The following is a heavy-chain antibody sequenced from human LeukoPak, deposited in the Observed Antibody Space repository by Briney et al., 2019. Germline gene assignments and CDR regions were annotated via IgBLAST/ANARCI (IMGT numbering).Heavy chain of an antibody. V-gene: IGHV4-39*01. CDR1: GGSISSSSYY. Sequence: SETLSLTCTVSGGSISSSSYYWGWIRQPPGKGLEWIGSIYYSGSTYYNPSLKSRVTISVDTSKNQFSLKLGSVTAADTAVYYCATSVEMATRYYFDYWGQGTLVTVSS. CDR2: IYYSGST. D-gene: IGHD5-24*01. CDR3: ATSVEMATRYYFDY. J-gene: IGHJ4*02.